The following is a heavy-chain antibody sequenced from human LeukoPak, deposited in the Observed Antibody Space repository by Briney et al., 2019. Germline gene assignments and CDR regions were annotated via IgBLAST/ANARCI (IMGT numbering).Heavy chain of an antibody. CDR1: GFTFSSSD. CDR2: ISGSGGST. V-gene: IGHV3-23*01. Sequence: GGTLRLSCAASGFTFSSSDMSWFRQAPGKGLEWVSVISGSGGSTNYADSVKGRFTISRDNSKNTLYLQMNSLRAEDMALYYCAKDTGYYYDSSGHMDAWGKGTTVTVSS. D-gene: IGHD3-22*01. J-gene: IGHJ6*03. CDR3: AKDTGYYYDSSGHMDA.